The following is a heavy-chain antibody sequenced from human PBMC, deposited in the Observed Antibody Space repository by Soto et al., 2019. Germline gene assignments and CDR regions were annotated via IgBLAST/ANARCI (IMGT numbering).Heavy chain of an antibody. J-gene: IGHJ4*02. D-gene: IGHD2-15*01. CDR1: GGSFSGYY. V-gene: IGHV4-34*01. Sequence: SETLSLTCAVYGGSFSGYYWSWIRQPPGKGLEWIGEINHSGSTNYNPSLKSRVTISVDTSKNQFSLKLSSVTAADTAVYYCARGRGYCSGGSCRGDYWGQGTLVTVSS. CDR3: ARGRGYCSGGSCRGDY. CDR2: INHSGST.